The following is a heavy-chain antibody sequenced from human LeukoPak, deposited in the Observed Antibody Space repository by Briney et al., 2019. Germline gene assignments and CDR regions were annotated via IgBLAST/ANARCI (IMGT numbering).Heavy chain of an antibody. J-gene: IGHJ4*02. Sequence: SETLSLTCTVSGYSISSGYYWGWIRQPPGKGLEWIGSIYHSGSTYYNPSLKSRVTISVDTSKNQFSLKLSSVTAADTAVYYCARENVGNYYDSSGYYYHYFDYWGQGTLVTVSS. CDR1: GYSISSGYY. CDR3: ARENVGNYYDSSGYYYHYFDY. CDR2: IYHSGST. D-gene: IGHD3-22*01. V-gene: IGHV4-38-2*02.